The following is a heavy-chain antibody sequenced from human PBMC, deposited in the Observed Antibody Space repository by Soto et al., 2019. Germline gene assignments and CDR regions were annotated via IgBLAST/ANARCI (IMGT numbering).Heavy chain of an antibody. Sequence: SXKMSCKASGYTXTSYGIRRVRQAPGQGLEWMGWISAYNGNTSYAQKRQGRLTMTRHGSTSTAHMGLRSLRSDDTAVYYWTRGPMITIFGVVSIDWFDPWGQGTLVTVSS. J-gene: IGHJ5*01. CDR2: ISAYNGNT. CDR1: GYTXTSYG. D-gene: IGHD3-3*01. V-gene: IGHV1-18*04. CDR3: TRGPMITIFGVVSIDWFDP.